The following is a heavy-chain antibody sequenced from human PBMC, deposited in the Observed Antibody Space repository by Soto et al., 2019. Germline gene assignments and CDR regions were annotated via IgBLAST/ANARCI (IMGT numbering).Heavy chain of an antibody. D-gene: IGHD3-10*01. CDR3: AGRITMIRGLTDYGVDV. V-gene: IGHV1-3*01. CDR2: INAGNGNT. J-gene: IGHJ6*02. Sequence: QAPGQRLEWMGWINAGNGNTKYSQKFQGRVTITRDTSISTAYLQWSSLKASDTAIYYCAGRITMIRGLTDYGVDVGCQVTTATVSS.